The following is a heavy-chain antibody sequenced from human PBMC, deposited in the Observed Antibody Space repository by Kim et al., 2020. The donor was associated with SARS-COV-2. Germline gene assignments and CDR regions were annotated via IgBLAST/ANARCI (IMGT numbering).Heavy chain of an antibody. D-gene: IGHD1-26*01. V-gene: IGHV3-23*01. CDR1: GYSVSRYG. J-gene: IGHJ4*02. CDR2: ISASGGDT. Sequence: GGSLRLSCAASGYSVSRYGMSWVRQAPGKGLEWVAAISASGGDTNYADSVKGRFTISRDHSRSTVDLQMNSLRGEDTAVYYCAKRLSGTQAFFEYWGQGTLVTVSS. CDR3: AKRLSGTQAFFEY.